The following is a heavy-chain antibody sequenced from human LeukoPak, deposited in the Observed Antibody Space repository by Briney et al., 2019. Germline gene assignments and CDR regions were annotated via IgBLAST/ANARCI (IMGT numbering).Heavy chain of an antibody. J-gene: IGHJ4*02. CDR1: GFTFSSYW. CDR3: ARGWYNWNYALDY. V-gene: IGHV3-74*01. Sequence: GGSLRLSCAASGFTFSSYWMHWVRQAPGKGLVWVSRINSDGSSTSYADSVKGRFTISRDNAKNTLYLQMNSLRAEDTAVYYCARGWYNWNYALDYWGQGTLVTVSS. D-gene: IGHD1-7*01. CDR2: INSDGSST.